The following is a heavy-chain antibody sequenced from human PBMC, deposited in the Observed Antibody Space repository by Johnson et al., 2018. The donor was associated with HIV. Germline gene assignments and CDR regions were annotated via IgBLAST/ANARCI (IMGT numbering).Heavy chain of an antibody. CDR2: ISYDGSNK. CDR3: AKKQAAAGTGGGAFDI. CDR1: GFTFSSYA. D-gene: IGHD6-13*01. J-gene: IGHJ3*02. V-gene: IGHV3-30*18. Sequence: QVQLVESGGGVVQPGRSLRLSCAASGFTFSSYAMHWVRQAPGKGLEWVAVISYDGSNKYYADSVNGRFTISRDNSKNTLYLQMNSLRTEDTAVYYCAKKQAAAGTGGGAFDIWGQGTMVTVSS.